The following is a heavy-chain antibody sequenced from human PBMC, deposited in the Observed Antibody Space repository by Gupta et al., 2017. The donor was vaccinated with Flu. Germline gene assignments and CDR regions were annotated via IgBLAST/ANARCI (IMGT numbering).Heavy chain of an antibody. CDR3: ARGVGVGATTPCY. CDR2: INHSGNT. V-gene: IGHV4-34*01. Sequence: QVQLQQWGAGLLKPSETLSVTCAVYGGSFSGYYWSWIRQPPGKGLKWIGEINHSGNTNYNPSLKSRVTISVDTSKTQFSLKLGSVTAADTAVYYCARGVGVGATTPCYWGQGTLVTVSS. J-gene: IGHJ4*02. D-gene: IGHD1-26*01. CDR1: GGSFSGYY.